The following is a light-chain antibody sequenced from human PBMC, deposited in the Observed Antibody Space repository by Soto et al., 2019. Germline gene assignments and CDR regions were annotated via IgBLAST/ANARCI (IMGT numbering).Light chain of an antibody. J-gene: IGLJ3*02. Sequence: QSALTQPASVSGSPGQSITISCTGTSSDVGAYNYVSWFQQHPGKAPKLMVFEVSNRPPGVSNRFSGSKSGNTASLTISGLQAEDEADYYCSSYTTISTWVFGGGTKLTVL. CDR3: SSYTTISTWV. CDR1: SSDVGAYNY. V-gene: IGLV2-14*01. CDR2: EVS.